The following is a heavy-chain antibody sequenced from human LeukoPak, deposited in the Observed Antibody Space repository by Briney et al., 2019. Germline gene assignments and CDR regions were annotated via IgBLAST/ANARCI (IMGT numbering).Heavy chain of an antibody. CDR3: AGPGVAAAGDAFDI. CDR1: GFTFSSYA. D-gene: IGHD6-13*01. CDR2: ISSSSSYI. J-gene: IGHJ3*02. Sequence: GGSLRLSCAASGFTFSSYAMSWVRQAPGKGLEWVSSISSSSSYIYYADSVKGRFTISRDNAKNSLYLQMNSLRAEDTAVYYCAGPGVAAAGDAFDIWGQGTMVTVSS. V-gene: IGHV3-21*01.